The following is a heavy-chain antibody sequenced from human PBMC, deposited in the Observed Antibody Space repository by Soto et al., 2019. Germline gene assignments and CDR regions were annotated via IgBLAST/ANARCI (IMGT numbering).Heavy chain of an antibody. CDR2: IVVGSGNT. CDR1: GFTFTSSA. CDR3: AAADIAAAGTDYYYGMDV. D-gene: IGHD6-13*01. J-gene: IGHJ6*02. V-gene: IGHV1-58*01. Sequence: SVKVSCKASGFTFTSSAVQWVRQARGQRLEWMGGIVVGSGNTNYAQKFQERVTITRDMSTSTAYMELSSLRSEDTAVYYCAAADIAAAGTDYYYGMDVWGQGTLVTVSS.